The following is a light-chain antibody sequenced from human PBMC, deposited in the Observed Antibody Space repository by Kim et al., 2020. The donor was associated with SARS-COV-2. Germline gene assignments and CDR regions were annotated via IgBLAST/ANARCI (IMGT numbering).Light chain of an antibody. CDR2: DTS. Sequence: EVVLTQSPSTLSVSPGERATLSCRASQSIANYLAWYQQKPGQAPRLLMYDTSNRATGIPARFSGSGSGTDFTLTISSLEPEDFAVYYCQQRYTWPLTFGGGTKVDIK. J-gene: IGKJ4*01. V-gene: IGKV3-11*01. CDR1: QSIANY. CDR3: QQRYTWPLT.